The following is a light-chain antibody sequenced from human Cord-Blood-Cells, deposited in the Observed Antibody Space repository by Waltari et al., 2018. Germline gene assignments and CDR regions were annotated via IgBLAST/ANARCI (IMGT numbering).Light chain of an antibody. Sequence: DIQMTQPPSTLSASVGDRVTITCRASQSISSWLAWYQQKPGKAPKLLIYDASSLEIGVPSMFSGSGSGTEFTLTISSLQPYDFATYYCQQYNSYSPWTFGQGTKVEIK. CDR1: QSISSW. CDR3: QQYNSYSPWT. J-gene: IGKJ1*01. V-gene: IGKV1-5*01. CDR2: DAS.